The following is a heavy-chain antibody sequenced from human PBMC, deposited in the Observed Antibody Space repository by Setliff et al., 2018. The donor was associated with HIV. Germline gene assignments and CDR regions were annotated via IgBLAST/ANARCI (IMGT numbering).Heavy chain of an antibody. J-gene: IGHJ6*03. CDR3: VRGYCSSTTCYDDYYYMDV. CDR1: GESFSGYY. V-gene: IGHV4-34*01. D-gene: IGHD2-2*01. Sequence: SETLSLTCAVYGESFSGYYWNWIRQPPGKGLEWIGEINHRGSTNYNPSLKSRVTISVDTSKKQFFLKLSSVTAADTAVYYCVRGYCSSTTCYDDYYYMDVWGKGSTVTVSS. CDR2: INHRGST.